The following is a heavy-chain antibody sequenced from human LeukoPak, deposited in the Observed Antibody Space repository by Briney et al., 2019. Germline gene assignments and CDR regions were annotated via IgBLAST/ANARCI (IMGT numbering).Heavy chain of an antibody. V-gene: IGHV3-7*01. Sequence: GSLRLSCAASGFRFNTYWMSWVRQAPGKGLEWVANIKQDGNEKYYADSVKGRFTISRDNAKNSLYLQMNSLRAEDTAVYYCAELGITMIGGVWGKGTTVTISS. CDR2: IKQDGNEK. D-gene: IGHD3-10*02. CDR3: AELGITMIGGV. CDR1: GFRFNTYW. J-gene: IGHJ6*04.